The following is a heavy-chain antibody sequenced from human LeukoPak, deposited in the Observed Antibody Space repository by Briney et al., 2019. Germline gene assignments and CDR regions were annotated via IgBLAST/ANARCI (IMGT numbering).Heavy chain of an antibody. CDR1: GFTFSSYW. J-gene: IGHJ4*02. CDR3: AREGRVSGYDFDC. V-gene: IGHV3-74*03. CDR2: INSDGSSI. D-gene: IGHD5-12*01. Sequence: GGALRLSCAASGFTFSSYWMHWVRQPPGKGLVLVSRINSDGSSITYADSVRGRVTISRDNAKTTLYLQMNSLRVEATAVYYCAREGRVSGYDFDCWGQGTLVTVSS.